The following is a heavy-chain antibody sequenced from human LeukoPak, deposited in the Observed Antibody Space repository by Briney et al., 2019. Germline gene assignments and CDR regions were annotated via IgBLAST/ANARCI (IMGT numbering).Heavy chain of an antibody. D-gene: IGHD4-17*01. J-gene: IGHJ3*02. V-gene: IGHV3-21*01. CDR3: VRTFMTTVTTFAFDI. CDR1: GFTFSSYS. CDR2: ISSSSSYI. Sequence: NPGGSLRLSCAASGFTFSSYSMNWVRQAPGKGLEWVSSISSSSSYIYYADSVKGRFTISRDNAKNSLYLQMNSLRAEDTAVYYCVRTFMTTVTTFAFDIWGQGTMVTVSS.